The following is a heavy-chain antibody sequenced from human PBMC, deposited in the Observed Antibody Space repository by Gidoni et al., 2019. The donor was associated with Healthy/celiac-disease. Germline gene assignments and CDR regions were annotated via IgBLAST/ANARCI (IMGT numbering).Heavy chain of an antibody. J-gene: IGHJ4*02. Sequence: TASGFTFSSYAMSWVRQATGKGLEWVSAISGSGGSTYYADSVKGRFTISRDNSKNTLYLQMNSLRAEDTAVYYCAKEGWDYYDSSGYYFDYWGQGTLVTVSS. D-gene: IGHD3-22*01. CDR1: GFTFSSYA. V-gene: IGHV3-23*01. CDR3: AKEGWDYYDSSGYYFDY. CDR2: ISGSGGST.